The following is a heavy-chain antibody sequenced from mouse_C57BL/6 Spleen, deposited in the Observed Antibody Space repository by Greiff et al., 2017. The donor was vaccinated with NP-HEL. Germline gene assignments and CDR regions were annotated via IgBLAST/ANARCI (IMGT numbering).Heavy chain of an antibody. CDR3: ARGGGKYYDYEGYAMDY. Sequence: VQLQQSGAELVMPGASVKLSCKASGYTFTSYWMHWVKQRPGQGLEWIGEIDPSDSYTNYNQKFKGKSTLTVDKSSSTAYMQLSSLTSEDSAVYYCARGGGKYYDYEGYAMDYWGQGTSVTVSS. J-gene: IGHJ4*01. CDR2: IDPSDSYT. D-gene: IGHD2-4*01. V-gene: IGHV1-69*01. CDR1: GYTFTSYW.